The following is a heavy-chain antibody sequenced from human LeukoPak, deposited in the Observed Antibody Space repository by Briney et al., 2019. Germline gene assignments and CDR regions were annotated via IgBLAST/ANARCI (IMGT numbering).Heavy chain of an antibody. V-gene: IGHV3-33*08. Sequence: GGSLRLSCAASGFIFRNYGMHWVRQAPGKGLEWVAVIWYDGSNKYYADSVKGRFTISRDNSKNTLYLQMNSLRAEDTAVYYCARDGYYYDSSGYYYPHFDYWGQGTLVTVSS. CDR1: GFIFRNYG. CDR3: ARDGYYYDSSGYYYPHFDY. J-gene: IGHJ4*02. D-gene: IGHD3-22*01. CDR2: IWYDGSNK.